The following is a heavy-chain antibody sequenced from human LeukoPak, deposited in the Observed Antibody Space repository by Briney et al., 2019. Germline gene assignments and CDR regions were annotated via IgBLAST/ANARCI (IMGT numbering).Heavy chain of an antibody. CDR1: GFTFSSLS. J-gene: IGHJ4*02. Sequence: GGSLRLSCTASGFTFSSLSMNWVRQAPGKGLEWVSYISGTSSNIYYADSVKGRFTISRDNAKSSLYLQMNSLRDEDTAVYYCARKGDYHDYWGQGTLVTVSS. CDR3: ARKGDYHDY. V-gene: IGHV3-48*02. CDR2: ISGTSSNI.